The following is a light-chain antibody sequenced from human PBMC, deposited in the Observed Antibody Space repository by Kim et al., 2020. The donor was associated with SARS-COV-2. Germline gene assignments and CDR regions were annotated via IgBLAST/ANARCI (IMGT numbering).Light chain of an antibody. CDR3: NSRGSSGTHYV. Sequence: AVGRTAKITCQGAGLRTYYATWSQQKPEQAPVLVIYGKNNRPSAIPDRFSSSSSGNTASLTITGAQAGDEADYYCNSRGSSGTHYVFGTGTKVTVL. CDR1: GLRTYY. V-gene: IGLV3-19*01. CDR2: GKN. J-gene: IGLJ1*01.